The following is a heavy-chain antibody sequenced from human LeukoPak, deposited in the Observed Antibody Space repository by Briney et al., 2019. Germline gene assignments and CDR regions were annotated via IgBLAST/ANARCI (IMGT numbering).Heavy chain of an antibody. CDR1: GFTFSTYS. J-gene: IGHJ4*02. V-gene: IGHV3-21*01. CDR3: ARWHRFHGV. Sequence: GGSLRLSCAASGFTFSTYSMNWVRQAPGQGLEWVSSISSSSTYIYYADSVKGRFTISRDNSKNSLYLQMNNLRAEDTAVYYCARWHRFHGVWGQGTLVTVSS. D-gene: IGHD1-14*01. CDR2: ISSSSTYI.